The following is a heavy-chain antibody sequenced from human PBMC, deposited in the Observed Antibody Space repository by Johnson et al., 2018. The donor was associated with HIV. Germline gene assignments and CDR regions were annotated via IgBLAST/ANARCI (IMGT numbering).Heavy chain of an antibody. V-gene: IGHV3-15*01. CDR1: GFTFSNAW. CDR2: IKSRTDGGTT. Sequence: VQLVESGGGLVQPGGSLTLSCAASGFTFSNAWMSWVRQAPGKGLEWVGQIKSRTDGGTTDYGAPVKGRFTISRNDSENTLRLQMNSLKTEDTAVYYCTTDLVGIVGATQDAFDIWGQGTMVTVSS. J-gene: IGHJ3*02. D-gene: IGHD1-26*01. CDR3: TTDLVGIVGATQDAFDI.